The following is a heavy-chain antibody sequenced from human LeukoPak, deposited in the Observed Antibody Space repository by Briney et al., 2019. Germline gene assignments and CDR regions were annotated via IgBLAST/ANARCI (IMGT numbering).Heavy chain of an antibody. CDR2: ISGRGGST. CDR1: GFTFRDYA. Sequence: GGSLRLSCVASGFTFRDYAMSWVRQTPGKGLEWVSAISGRGGSTYYADSVKDRFTISRDNSKNTLYLQMNSLRAEDTAVYYCATSTGYSSSWQTPNAYWGQGTLVTVSS. J-gene: IGHJ4*02. D-gene: IGHD6-13*01. V-gene: IGHV3-23*01. CDR3: ATSTGYSSSWQTPNAY.